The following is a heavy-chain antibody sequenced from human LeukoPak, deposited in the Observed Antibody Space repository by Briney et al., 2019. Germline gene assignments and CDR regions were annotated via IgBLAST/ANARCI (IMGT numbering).Heavy chain of an antibody. CDR2: ISGSGGST. V-gene: IGHV3-23*01. CDR1: GFTFSSYA. D-gene: IGHD3-22*01. Sequence: GASLRLSCAASGFTFSSYAMSWVRQAPGKGLEWVSAISGSGGSTYYADSVKGRFTISRDNSKNTLYLQMSSLRAEDTAVYYCAKDEYYYDSSGYASQHWGQGTLVTVSS. CDR3: AKDEYYYDSSGYASQH. J-gene: IGHJ1*01.